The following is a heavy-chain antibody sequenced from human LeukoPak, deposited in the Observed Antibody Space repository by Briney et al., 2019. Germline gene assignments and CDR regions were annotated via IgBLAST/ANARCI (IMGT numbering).Heavy chain of an antibody. CDR1: GFTFSSYG. Sequence: GGSLRLSCAASGFTFSSYGMHWVRQAPGKGLEWVAVISYDGSNKYYADSVKGRFTISRDNSKNTLYLQMDSLRAEDTAVYYCVRSGDYWGQGTLVTVSS. D-gene: IGHD3-3*01. CDR2: ISYDGSNK. CDR3: VRSGDY. V-gene: IGHV3-30*03. J-gene: IGHJ4*02.